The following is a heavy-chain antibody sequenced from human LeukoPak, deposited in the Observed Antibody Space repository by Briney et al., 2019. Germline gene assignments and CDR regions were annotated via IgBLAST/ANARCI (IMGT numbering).Heavy chain of an antibody. CDR1: GGSISSSSYY. CDR3: ARGSGGSFHFDY. CDR2: IYYSGST. V-gene: IGHV4-39*07. J-gene: IGHJ4*02. Sequence: SETLSLTCTVSGGSISSSSYYWGWIRQPPGKGLEWIGSIYYSGSTYYNPSLKSRVTISVDTSKNQFSLKLSSVTAADTAVYYCARGSGGSFHFDYWGQGTLVTVSS. D-gene: IGHD1-26*01.